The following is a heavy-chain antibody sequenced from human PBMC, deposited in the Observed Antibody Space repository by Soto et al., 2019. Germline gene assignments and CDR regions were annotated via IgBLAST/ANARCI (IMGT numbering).Heavy chain of an antibody. Sequence: ESVTITFTACGYSFSYSRTALVRQMPGKGLEWMGSIHPGDSNTRDSPSFQGQVTISVDKSINTAYLQWTSLKASDTAMYYCARLRSSPNSSSTYWGHGTMV. CDR2: IHPGDSNT. V-gene: IGHV5-51*01. CDR3: ARLRSSPNSSSTY. CDR1: GYSFSYSR. J-gene: IGHJ4*01. D-gene: IGHD6-6*01.